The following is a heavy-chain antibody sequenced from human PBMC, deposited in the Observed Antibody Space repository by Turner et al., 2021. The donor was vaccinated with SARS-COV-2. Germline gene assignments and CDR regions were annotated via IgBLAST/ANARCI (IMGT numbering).Heavy chain of an antibody. J-gene: IGHJ4*02. Sequence: EAQLVESGGDLVQPGGSLRLFCAASGFAFHNSWLSWVRQIPGKGLQWVADMSPDGRVIMYVDSVKGLFTITRDYAKNAGYLQMNSLRVEDTALYYCARDPAWGALDLWGQGTLVTVSS. CDR2: MSPDGRVI. CDR1: GFAFHNSW. V-gene: IGHV3-7*01. D-gene: IGHD7-27*01. CDR3: ARDPAWGALDL.